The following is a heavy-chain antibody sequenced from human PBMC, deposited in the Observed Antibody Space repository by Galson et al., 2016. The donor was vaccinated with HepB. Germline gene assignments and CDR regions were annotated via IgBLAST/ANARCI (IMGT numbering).Heavy chain of an antibody. J-gene: IGHJ4*02. V-gene: IGHV1-3*01. D-gene: IGHD3-16*02. Sequence: SVKVSCKASGYTFTTYAIHWVRQAPGQGLEWMGWINAGKGNTKYSQKFQARVTITRDTSASTAYMELSSLRSEDTAVYYCARSSTISFGGVIPKPFDYWGLGTLVTVSS. CDR1: GYTFTTYA. CDR2: INAGKGNT. CDR3: ARSSTISFGGVIPKPFDY.